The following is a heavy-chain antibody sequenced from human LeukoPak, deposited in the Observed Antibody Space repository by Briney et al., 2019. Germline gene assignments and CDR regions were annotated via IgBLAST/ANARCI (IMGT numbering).Heavy chain of an antibody. CDR3: ARETQWYSGYGAQVDY. V-gene: IGHV3-48*01. CDR2: ISSSSSTI. J-gene: IGHJ4*02. CDR1: GFTFSSYN. Sequence: GGSLRLSCAASGFTFSSYNMNWVRQAPGKGLEWVSYISSSSSTIYYADSVKGRFTISRDNAKNSLYLQMNSLRAEDTAVYYCARETQWYSGYGAQVDYWGQGTLVTVSS. D-gene: IGHD5-12*01.